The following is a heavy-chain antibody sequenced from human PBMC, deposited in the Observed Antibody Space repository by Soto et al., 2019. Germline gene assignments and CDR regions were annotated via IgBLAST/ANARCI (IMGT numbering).Heavy chain of an antibody. CDR3: ARDRAFYYDRSGYLA. D-gene: IGHD3-22*01. CDR2: INADNGNT. Sequence: APLRVSCRASGYTFTSCAMHWVRQAPGQRLEWMGWINADNGNTNYAQKLQGRVTMTTDTSTSTAYMELRSLRSDDTAVYYCARDRAFYYDRSGYLACGQGTLVTXSS. J-gene: IGHJ5*02. V-gene: IGHV1-18*01. CDR1: GYTFTSCA.